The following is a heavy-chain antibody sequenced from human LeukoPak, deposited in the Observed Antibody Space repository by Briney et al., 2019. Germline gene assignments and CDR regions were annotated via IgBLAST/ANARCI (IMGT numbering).Heavy chain of an antibody. CDR1: GGSISSYY. CDR2: IYSSGST. J-gene: IGHJ5*02. Sequence: SETLSLTCTVSGGSISSYYWSWIRQPAGKGLEWIGRIYSSGSTNYNPSLKSRVTMSVDTSKNQFSLKLSSVTAADTAVYYCAREGVGSSGCYRWFDLWGQGTLVTVSS. CDR3: AREGVGSSGCYRWFDL. V-gene: IGHV4-4*07. D-gene: IGHD6-19*01.